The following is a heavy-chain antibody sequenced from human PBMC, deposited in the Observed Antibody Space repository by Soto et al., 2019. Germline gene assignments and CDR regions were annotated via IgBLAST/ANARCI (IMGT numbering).Heavy chain of an antibody. D-gene: IGHD3-10*01. V-gene: IGHV4-59*08. J-gene: IGHJ5*02. CDR3: ARRSITMVRGVIEWFDP. CDR2: IYYSGST. Sequence: SATLSLTCTVSGGSISSYYWSWIRQPPGKGLEWIGYIYYSGSTNYNPSLKSRVTISVDTSKNQFSLKLSSVTAADTAVYYCARRSITMVRGVIEWFDPWGQGTLVTVS. CDR1: GGSISSYY.